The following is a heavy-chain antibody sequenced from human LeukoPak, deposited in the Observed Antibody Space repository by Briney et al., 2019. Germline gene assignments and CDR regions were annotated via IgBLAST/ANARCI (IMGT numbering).Heavy chain of an antibody. CDR2: INHSGST. Sequence: GSLRLSCAASGFTFSSYAMSWVRQAPGKGLEWISGINHSGSTNYNPSLKSRVTISVDTSKNQFSLKLSSVTAADTAVYYCARNYGSGSYYFDYWGQGTLVTVSS. CDR1: GFTFSSYA. J-gene: IGHJ4*02. CDR3: ARNYGSGSYYFDY. V-gene: IGHV4-34*01. D-gene: IGHD3-10*01.